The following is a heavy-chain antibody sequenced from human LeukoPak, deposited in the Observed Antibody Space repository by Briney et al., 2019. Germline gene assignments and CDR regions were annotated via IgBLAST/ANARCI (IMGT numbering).Heavy chain of an antibody. Sequence: GGSLRLSCVASGLPIGDFAMHWVRQAPGQGLEWVSLISGDGVSTFFADSVKGRFTISRDNSKNSLYLQMNSLRTEDTALYYCAKDLDYYFDYWGQGTLVTVSS. J-gene: IGHJ4*02. CDR2: ISGDGVST. CDR3: AKDLDYYFDY. D-gene: IGHD3-9*01. V-gene: IGHV3-43*02. CDR1: GLPIGDFA.